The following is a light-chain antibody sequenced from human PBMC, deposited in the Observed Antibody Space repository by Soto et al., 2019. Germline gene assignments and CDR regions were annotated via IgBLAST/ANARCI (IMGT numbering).Light chain of an antibody. CDR1: QSISSY. CDR2: GAS. J-gene: IGKJ5*01. CDR3: QQYGSSPPIT. Sequence: EIVFTQSPPTQSLSRRERATLSCKASQSISSYLAWYQQKPGQAPRLLIYGASSRATGIPDRFSGSGSGTDFTLTISRLEPEDFAVYYCQQYGSSPPITFGQGTRLEIK. V-gene: IGKV3-20*01.